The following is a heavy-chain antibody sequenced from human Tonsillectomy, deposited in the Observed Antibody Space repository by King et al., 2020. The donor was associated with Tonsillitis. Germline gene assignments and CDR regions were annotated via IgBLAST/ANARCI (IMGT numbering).Heavy chain of an antibody. V-gene: IGHV3-49*05. Sequence: VQLVESGGGLVKPGRSLRLSCTASGFTFGDYAMSWFRQAPGKGLEWVGFIRSKAYGGTTEYAASVKGRFTISRDDSKSIAYLQMNSLKTEDTAVYYCTRDHPIAAAIYFDYWGQGTLVTVSS. D-gene: IGHD6-13*01. CDR1: GFTFGDYA. CDR2: IRSKAYGGTT. CDR3: TRDHPIAAAIYFDY. J-gene: IGHJ4*02.